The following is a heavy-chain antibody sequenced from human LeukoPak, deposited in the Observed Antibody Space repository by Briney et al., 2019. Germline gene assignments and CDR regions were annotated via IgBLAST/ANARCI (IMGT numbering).Heavy chain of an antibody. CDR3: AREAATIRYLDY. D-gene: IGHD5-24*01. V-gene: IGHV3-7*01. Sequence: GGSLRLSCAASGFTFTNYWMSWVRQAPGKGLELVANIKQDRSEKYYVDSVKGRFTISRDNAKNSLYLQMNSLRAEDTAVYYCAREAATIRYLDYWGQGTLVTVSS. CDR2: IKQDRSEK. CDR1: GFTFTNYW. J-gene: IGHJ4*02.